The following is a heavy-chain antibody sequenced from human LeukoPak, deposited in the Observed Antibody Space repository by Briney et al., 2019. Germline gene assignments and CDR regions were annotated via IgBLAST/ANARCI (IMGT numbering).Heavy chain of an antibody. J-gene: IGHJ6*02. D-gene: IGHD1-20*01. CDR1: GFTFSSYA. Sequence: GGSLRLSCAASGFTFSSYAMHWVRQAPGKGLEWVAVISYDGSNKYYADSVKGRFTISRDNSKNTLYLQMNSLRAEDTAVYYCARNRNWRADYYYYGMDVWGQGTTVTVSS. CDR3: ARNRNWRADYYYYGMDV. V-gene: IGHV3-30*04. CDR2: ISYDGSNK.